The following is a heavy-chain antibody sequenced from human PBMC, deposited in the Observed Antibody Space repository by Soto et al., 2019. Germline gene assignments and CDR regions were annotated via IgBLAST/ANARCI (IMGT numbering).Heavy chain of an antibody. V-gene: IGHV4-31*03. CDR2: IYYSGST. CDR3: ARVISRANYYYYGMDV. Sequence: LSLTCTVSGGSISSGGYYWSWIRQHPGKGLEWIGYIYYSGSTYYNPSLKSRVTISVDTSKNQFSLKLSSVTAADTAVYYCARVISRANYYYYGMDVWGQGTTVTVSS. J-gene: IGHJ6*02. CDR1: GGSISSGGYY.